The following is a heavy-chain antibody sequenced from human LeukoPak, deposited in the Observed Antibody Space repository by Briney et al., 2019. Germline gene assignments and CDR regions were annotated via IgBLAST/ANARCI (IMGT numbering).Heavy chain of an antibody. CDR3: ARGRSGGSSTSCFDY. CDR1: GGSFSGYY. V-gene: IGHV4-34*01. J-gene: IGHJ4*02. D-gene: IGHD2-2*01. CDR2: INHSGST. Sequence: SGTLSLTCAVYGGSFSGYYWSWIRQPPGKGLEWIGEINHSGSTNYNPSLKSRVTISVDTSKNQFSLKLSSVTAADTAVYYCARGRSGGSSTSCFDYWGQGTLVTVSS.